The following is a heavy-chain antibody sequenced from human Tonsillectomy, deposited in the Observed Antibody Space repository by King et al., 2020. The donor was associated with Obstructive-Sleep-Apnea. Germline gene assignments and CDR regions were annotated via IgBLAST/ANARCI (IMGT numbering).Heavy chain of an antibody. CDR1: GFTVADYA. V-gene: IGHV3-49*03. CDR3: TRVGEYYYDSSGYYHHPHFDY. CDR2: IRSQAYGGTP. J-gene: IGHJ4*02. D-gene: IGHD3-22*01. Sequence: VQLVESGGGLVQPGRSLRLSCTPSGFTVADYAMSWFRQAPGKGLEWVAFIRSQAYGGTPKYAASVKGRFTISRDDSESVAYLQMNSLKTEDTAVYYCTRVGEYYYDSSGYYHHPHFDYWGQGTLVTVSS.